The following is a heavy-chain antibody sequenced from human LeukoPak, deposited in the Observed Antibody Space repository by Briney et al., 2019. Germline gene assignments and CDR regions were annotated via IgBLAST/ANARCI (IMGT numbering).Heavy chain of an antibody. V-gene: IGHV4-59*01. CDR1: GGSISSYY. D-gene: IGHD3-10*02. Sequence: SETLSLTCTVSGGSISSYYWSWIRQPPGKGLEWIGYIYYSGSTNYNPSLKSRVTISVDTSKNQFSLKLSSVTAADTAVYYCARVFRQTYYFDYWGQGTLVTVSS. CDR2: IYYSGST. CDR3: ARVFRQTYYFDY. J-gene: IGHJ4*02.